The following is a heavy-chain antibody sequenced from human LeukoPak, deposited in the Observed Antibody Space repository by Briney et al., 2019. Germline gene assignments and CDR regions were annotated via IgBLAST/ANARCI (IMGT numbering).Heavy chain of an antibody. Sequence: GASVKVSCKASGYTFTSYAMHWVRQAPGQRLEWMGWINAGNGNTKYSQKFQGRVTITRDTSASTAYMELSSLRSEDTAVYYCARAPYYDSSGYYFHYYYGMDVWGQGTTVTVSS. CDR2: INAGNGNT. CDR1: GYTFTSYA. CDR3: ARAPYYDSSGYYFHYYYGMDV. V-gene: IGHV1-3*01. J-gene: IGHJ6*02. D-gene: IGHD3-22*01.